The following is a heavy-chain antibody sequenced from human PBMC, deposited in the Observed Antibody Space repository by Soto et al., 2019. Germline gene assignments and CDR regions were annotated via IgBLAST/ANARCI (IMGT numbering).Heavy chain of an antibody. CDR3: AKARCTTSNCYVPDY. J-gene: IGHJ4*02. D-gene: IGHD2-8*01. CDR1: GLTFSSYW. CDR2: INGDGSTT. V-gene: IGHV3-74*01. Sequence: PGGSLRLSCAASGLTFSSYWMHWVRQAPGEGLAWVSSINGDGSTTSYADSVQGRFTISRDNPKKTLYLQMNSLRAEDTAVYYCAKARCTTSNCYVPDYWGQGTLVTVSS.